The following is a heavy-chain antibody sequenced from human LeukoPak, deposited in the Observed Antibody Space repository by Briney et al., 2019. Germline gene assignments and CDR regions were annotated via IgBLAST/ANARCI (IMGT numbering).Heavy chain of an antibody. CDR2: IIPILGIA. CDR3: ARGTPYDSSGYYPDY. J-gene: IGHJ4*02. Sequence: SVKVSCKASGGTFSSYTISWVRQAPGQGLEWMGRIIPILGIANYAQKFQGRVTMTRDTSISTAYMELSRLRSDDTAVYYCARGTPYDSSGYYPDYWGQGTLVTVSS. D-gene: IGHD3-22*01. V-gene: IGHV1-69*02. CDR1: GGTFSSYT.